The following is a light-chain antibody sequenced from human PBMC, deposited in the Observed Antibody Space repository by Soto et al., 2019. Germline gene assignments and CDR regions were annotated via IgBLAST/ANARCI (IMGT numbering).Light chain of an antibody. CDR2: GNT. J-gene: IGLJ1*01. CDR3: QSYDNSLSGYV. V-gene: IGLV1-40*01. CDR1: SSNIGAVYD. Sequence: QSVLTQPPSVSGAPGQRVTISCTGSSSNIGAVYDVHWYQHLPGTAPKLLIYGNTNRPSRVPDRFSGSKSGASASLAITGLQAEDEADYYCQSYDNSLSGYVFGTGTKLT.